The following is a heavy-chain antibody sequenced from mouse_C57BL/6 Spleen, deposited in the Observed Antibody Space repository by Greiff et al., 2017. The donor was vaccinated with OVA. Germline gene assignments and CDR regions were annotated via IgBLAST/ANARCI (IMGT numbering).Heavy chain of an antibody. J-gene: IGHJ4*01. V-gene: IGHV3-6*01. CDR2: ISYDGSN. Sequence: DVKLQESGPGLVKPSQSLSLTCSVTGYSITSGYYWNWIRQFPGNKLEWMGYISYDGSNNYNPSLKNRISLTRDTSKNQFFLKLNSVTTEDTATYYCASVYYDDDGGGRYYAMDYWGQGTSVTVSS. CDR3: ASVYYDDDGGGRYYAMDY. D-gene: IGHD2-4*01. CDR1: GYSITSGYY.